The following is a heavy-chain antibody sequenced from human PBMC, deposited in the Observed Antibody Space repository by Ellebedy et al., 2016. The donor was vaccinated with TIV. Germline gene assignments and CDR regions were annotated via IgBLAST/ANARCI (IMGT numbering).Heavy chain of an antibody. V-gene: IGHV4-59*01. J-gene: IGHJ4*02. CDR3: ARDGVEDYFDY. CDR1: GGSISSYY. Sequence: MPSETLSLTCTVSGGSISSYYWSWIRQPPGQGLEWIGYVYHTGSTNYNPSLRSRVTLAVDTPKNEFSLKLSSVTTADTAIYYCARDGVEDYFDYWGQGLLVTVSS. D-gene: IGHD3-10*01. CDR2: VYHTGST.